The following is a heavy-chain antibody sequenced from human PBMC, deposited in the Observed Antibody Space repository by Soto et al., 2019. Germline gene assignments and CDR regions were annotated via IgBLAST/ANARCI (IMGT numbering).Heavy chain of an antibody. D-gene: IGHD4-17*01. CDR1: GGSISSSNW. V-gene: IGHV4-4*02. J-gene: IGHJ6*02. Sequence: QVQLQESGTGLVKPSGTLSLTCAVSGGSISSSNWWSWVRQPQGKGLEWIGEIYHSGRNNYNPSLKSRGTISGYKSHNQFSLKLSSVTDADTAVYYWARDLPYGDYDYYYGMDVWGQGTTVTVSS. CDR2: IYHSGRN. CDR3: ARDLPYGDYDYYYGMDV.